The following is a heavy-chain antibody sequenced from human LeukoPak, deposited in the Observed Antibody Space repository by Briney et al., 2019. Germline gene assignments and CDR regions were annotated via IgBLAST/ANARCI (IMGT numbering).Heavy chain of an antibody. D-gene: IGHD5-12*01. J-gene: IGHJ6*03. CDR1: GGSVNNHY. Sequence: SETLSLTCIVSGGSVNNHYWSWIRQPPGLGLGCIGYIYTSGSTNYHPSLKRPVTISVYTSKNQFSLKLSSVTAADTAIYSCTRHGYSGYEPLLYHHYYMDAWGKGTTVTVSS. CDR3: TRHGYSGYEPLLYHHYYMDA. V-gene: IGHV4-4*09. CDR2: IYTSGST.